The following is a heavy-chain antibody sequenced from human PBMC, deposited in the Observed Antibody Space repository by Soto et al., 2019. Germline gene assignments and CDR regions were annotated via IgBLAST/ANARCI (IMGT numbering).Heavy chain of an antibody. CDR2: IYPGDSDT. Sequence: GESLKISCKGSGYSFTSYWIGWVRQMPGKGLEWMGIIYPGDSDTRYSPSFQGQVTISADKSISTAYLQWSSLKASDTAMYYCAGQSDRSGSVFDYWGQGTLVTVSS. CDR1: GYSFTSYW. D-gene: IGHD1-26*01. J-gene: IGHJ4*02. CDR3: AGQSDRSGSVFDY. V-gene: IGHV5-51*01.